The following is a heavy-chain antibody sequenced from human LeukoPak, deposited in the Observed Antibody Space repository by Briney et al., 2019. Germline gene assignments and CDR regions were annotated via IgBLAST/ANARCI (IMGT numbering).Heavy chain of an antibody. D-gene: IGHD6-13*01. CDR2: IYHSGST. CDR3: ARGMYSSSWYVDY. J-gene: IGHJ4*02. Sequence: SETLSLTCAVSGGSISSGGYSWSWIRQPPGKGLEWIGYIYHSGSTYYNPSLKSRATISIDRSKNQFSLKLSSVTAADTAVYYCARGMYSSSWYVDYWGQGTLVTVSS. V-gene: IGHV4-30-2*01. CDR1: GGSISSGGYS.